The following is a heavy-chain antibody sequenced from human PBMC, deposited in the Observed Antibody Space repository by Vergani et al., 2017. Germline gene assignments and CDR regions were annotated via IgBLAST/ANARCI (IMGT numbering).Heavy chain of an antibody. CDR2: IYHSGST. CDR3: AREGMSGWVPLDY. Sequence: QLQLQESGPGLVKPQGTLSLTCAVSGDSISNSHWWTWVRQPPGKGLEWIGEIYHSGSTKYNPSLKSRVTISLDKSKNEFSLKLNSVTAADTAVYYCAREGMSGWVPLDYWGQGTLVTVSS. V-gene: IGHV4-4*03. CDR1: GDSISNSHW. J-gene: IGHJ4*02. D-gene: IGHD6-19*01.